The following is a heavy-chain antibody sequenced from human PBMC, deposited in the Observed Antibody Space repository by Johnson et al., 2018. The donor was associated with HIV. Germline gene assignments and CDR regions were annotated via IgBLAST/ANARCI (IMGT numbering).Heavy chain of an antibody. D-gene: IGHD1-7*01. Sequence: VQLVESGGGLVQPGGSLRLSCAASGFTFSSYWMSWVRQAPGKGLEWVANIKQDGSEKYYVDSVKGRFAISRDIFKNTLYLQMNSLRVDDAAIYYCARAPYNWNLGLFDAFDVWGQGTKVTVSA. J-gene: IGHJ3*01. CDR1: GFTFSSYW. CDR3: ARAPYNWNLGLFDAFDV. V-gene: IGHV3-7*02. CDR2: IKQDGSEK.